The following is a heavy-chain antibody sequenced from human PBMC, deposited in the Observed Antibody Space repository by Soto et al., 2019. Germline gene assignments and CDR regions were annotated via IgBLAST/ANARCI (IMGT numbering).Heavy chain of an antibody. Sequence: GGSLRLSCAASGFTFSNAWMSWVRQAPGKGLEWVGRIKSKTDGGTTDYAAPVKGRFTISRDDSKNTLYLQMNSLKTEDTAVYYCTTDIRYYYGSGSPFPDAFDIWGQGTMVTVSS. D-gene: IGHD3-10*01. V-gene: IGHV3-15*01. CDR1: GFTFSNAW. CDR2: IKSKTDGGTT. CDR3: TTDIRYYYGSGSPFPDAFDI. J-gene: IGHJ3*02.